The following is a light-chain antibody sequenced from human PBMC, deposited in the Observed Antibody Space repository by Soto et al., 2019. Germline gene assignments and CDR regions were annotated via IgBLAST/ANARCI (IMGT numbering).Light chain of an antibody. J-gene: IGLJ2*01. V-gene: IGLV1-40*01. CDR1: SSNIGAGYD. CDR2: GNS. Sequence: QSVLTQPPSVSGAPGQRVTIACTGSSSNIGAGYDVHWYQQLPGTPPKLLISGNSNRPSGVPDRFSGSKSGTAASLAITGLQAEDEADYYCQSYDSSLSGVVFGGGTKLTVL. CDR3: QSYDSSLSGVV.